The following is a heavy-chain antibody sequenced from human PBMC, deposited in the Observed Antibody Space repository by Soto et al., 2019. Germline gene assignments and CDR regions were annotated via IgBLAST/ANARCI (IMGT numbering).Heavy chain of an antibody. CDR3: ARDGYGDHCSSTSCYGWSAFDY. D-gene: IGHD2-2*01. V-gene: IGHV3-21*01. Sequence: GGSLRLSCAASGFTFSSYSMNWVRQAPGKGLEWVSSISSSSSYIYYGDSGKGRFTIARDNAKNSLYLQMNSLRAEDTAVYYCARDGYGDHCSSTSCYGWSAFDYWGQGTLVTVSS. J-gene: IGHJ4*02. CDR2: ISSSSSYI. CDR1: GFTFSSYS.